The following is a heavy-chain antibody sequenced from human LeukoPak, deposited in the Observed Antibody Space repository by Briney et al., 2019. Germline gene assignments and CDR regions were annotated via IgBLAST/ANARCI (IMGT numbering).Heavy chain of an antibody. CDR2: ISSSGYSI. J-gene: IGHJ4*02. CDR1: GFTFSTDD. Sequence: PGGSLRLSCAASGFTFSTDDMNWIRQAPGKGLEWVSYISSSGYSIYYADSVKGRFTISRDNANKSLYLQMNSRRAEDTAVYYCAREGSSYAPSQPFYFDSWGQGTLVTVSS. V-gene: IGHV3-48*03. CDR3: AREGSSYAPSQPFYFDS. D-gene: IGHD3-10*01.